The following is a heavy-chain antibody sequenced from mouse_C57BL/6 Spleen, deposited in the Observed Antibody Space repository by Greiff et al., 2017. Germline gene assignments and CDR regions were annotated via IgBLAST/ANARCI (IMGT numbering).Heavy chain of an antibody. CDR1: GYAFSSSW. V-gene: IGHV1-82*01. CDR3: ARWGTYFDY. Sequence: VQLQQSGPELVKPGDSVKISCKASGYAFSSSWMNWVKQRPGKGLEWIGRIYPGDGDTNYNGKLKGKATLTADKSSSTAYMQLSSLTSEDSAVYFCARWGTYFDYGGQGTTLTVSS. J-gene: IGHJ2*01. CDR2: IYPGDGDT.